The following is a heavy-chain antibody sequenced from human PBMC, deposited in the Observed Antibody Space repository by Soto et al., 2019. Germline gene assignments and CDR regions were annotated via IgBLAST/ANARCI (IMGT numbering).Heavy chain of an antibody. V-gene: IGHV1-3*01. D-gene: IGHD4-17*01. Sequence: ASVKVSCKATGYTFTSYAMHWVRQAPGQRLEWMGWINAGNGNTKYSQKFQGRVTITRDTSASTAYMELSSLRSEDTAVYYCARDPTVVTGYYYYGVDVWGQGTTVTV. CDR2: INAGNGNT. J-gene: IGHJ6*02. CDR1: GYTFTSYA. CDR3: ARDPTVVTGYYYYGVDV.